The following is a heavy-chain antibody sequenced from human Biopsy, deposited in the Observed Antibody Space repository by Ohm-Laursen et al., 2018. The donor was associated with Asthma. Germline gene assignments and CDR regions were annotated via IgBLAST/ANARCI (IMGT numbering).Heavy chain of an antibody. Sequence: GASVKVSCKPLGGTFNTYVIGWVRQAPGQGLEWMGGINSVFGTTTYPQKFQDRVTITADCSTSTVYMELRRLRSEDKAVYYCARKAGSCISRTCYSLDFWGQGTLVTVSS. CDR1: GGTFNTYV. D-gene: IGHD2-2*01. J-gene: IGHJ4*02. CDR2: INSVFGTT. CDR3: ARKAGSCISRTCYSLDF. V-gene: IGHV1-69*13.